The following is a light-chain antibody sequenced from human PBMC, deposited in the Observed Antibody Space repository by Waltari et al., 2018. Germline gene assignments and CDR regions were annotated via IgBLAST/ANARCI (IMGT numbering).Light chain of an antibody. V-gene: IGLV1-47*01. CDR2: RNN. Sequence: LTQPPSASGTPGQTVVVSCSGGTSNIGRNYVCWYQQFPETAPKLLIYRNNVRPSGVPDRFSGSKSGTSVTLAISGLRSDDEADYYCATWDDSLDIYVFGSATRVTVL. J-gene: IGLJ1*01. CDR1: TSNIGRNY. CDR3: ATWDDSLDIYV.